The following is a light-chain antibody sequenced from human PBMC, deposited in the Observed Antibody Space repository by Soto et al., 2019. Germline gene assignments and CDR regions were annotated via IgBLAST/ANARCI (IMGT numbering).Light chain of an antibody. J-gene: IGKJ1*01. V-gene: IGKV1-39*01. Sequence: DIQMTQSPSSLSASVGGRVTITCRASQSNRRHPNRYQQKPGKAPILLIFGASTWQSGVGTSSSSSGAGTDFSLTISSLQPEDFATYYCQQSYSTPRTFGQGTKVDIK. CDR2: GAS. CDR3: QQSYSTPRT. CDR1: QSNRRH.